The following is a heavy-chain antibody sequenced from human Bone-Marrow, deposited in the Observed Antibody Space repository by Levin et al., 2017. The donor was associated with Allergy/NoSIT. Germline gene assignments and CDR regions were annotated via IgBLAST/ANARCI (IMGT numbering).Heavy chain of an antibody. J-gene: IGHJ4*02. V-gene: IGHV3-30*03. Sequence: GESLKISCAASGFTFSSYGMHWVRQAPGKGLEWVAVISYDGSNKYYADSVKGRFTISRDNSKNTLYLQMNSLRAEDTAVYYCRLHYSAAEPFDYWGQGTLVTVSS. CDR3: RLHYSAAEPFDY. CDR1: GFTFSSYG. D-gene: IGHD3-10*01. CDR2: ISYDGSNK.